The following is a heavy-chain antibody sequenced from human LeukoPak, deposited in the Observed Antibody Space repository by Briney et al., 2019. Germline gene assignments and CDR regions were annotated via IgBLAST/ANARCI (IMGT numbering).Heavy chain of an antibody. CDR1: GFTFKNFA. CDR2: ISATGGGA. D-gene: IGHD2-2*02. CDR3: AKDVRRAEYCGGTTCYTSSFDY. V-gene: IGHV3-23*01. J-gene: IGHJ4*02. Sequence: PGGSLRLSCAASGFTFKNFAMTWVRQAPGKGLEWVSTISATGGGAYYADSVKGRFTISRDNSKDTLSLQMNTLRAEDTAVYYCAKDVRRAEYCGGTTCYTSSFDYWGQGTLVTVSS.